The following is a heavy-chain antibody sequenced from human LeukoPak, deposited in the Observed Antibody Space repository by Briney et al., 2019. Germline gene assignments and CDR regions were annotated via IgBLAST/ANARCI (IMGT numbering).Heavy chain of an antibody. CDR2: VRYNGNDK. CDR1: GFTFSDYA. Sequence: PGGSLRLSCAASGFTFSDYAMHWVRQAPGKGLEWVAFVRYNGNDKYYTDSVKGRFTISKDTSKNTVYLQMNNLRPEDTAVYYCARDNALFDYWGQGILVTVSS. CDR3: ARDNALFDY. V-gene: IGHV3-30*02. J-gene: IGHJ4*02.